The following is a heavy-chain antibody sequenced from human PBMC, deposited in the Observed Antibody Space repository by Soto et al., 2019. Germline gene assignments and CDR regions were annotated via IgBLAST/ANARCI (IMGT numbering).Heavy chain of an antibody. J-gene: IGHJ5*01. CDR2: IYKSATS. D-gene: IGHD7-27*01. Sequence: SETLSLTCSVSGDSISNLDYFWAWIRQPPGQALEYIGYIYKSATSYYNPSFESRVAISVDTSKSQFSLNVTSVTAADTAVYFCARGRYCLTGRCFPNWFDSWGQGALVTVSS. V-gene: IGHV4-30-4*01. CDR3: ARGRYCLTGRCFPNWFDS. CDR1: GDSISNLDYF.